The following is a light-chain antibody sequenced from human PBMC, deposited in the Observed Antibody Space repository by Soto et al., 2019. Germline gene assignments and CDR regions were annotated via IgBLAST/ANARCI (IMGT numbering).Light chain of an antibody. CDR3: QQTYTIPWT. CDR1: QSFSNY. V-gene: IGKV1-39*01. Sequence: DIQMTQSPSSVSASVGDRVTITCRTSQSFSNYLAWYQHRPGKAPKLLIYSATFLQSGVPSRFSGSGSGTDFTLTISRLQPEDSATYYCQQTYTIPWTFGQGTRVEIK. J-gene: IGKJ1*01. CDR2: SAT.